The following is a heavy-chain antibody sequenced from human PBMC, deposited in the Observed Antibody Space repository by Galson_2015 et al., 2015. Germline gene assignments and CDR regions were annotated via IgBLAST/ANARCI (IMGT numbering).Heavy chain of an antibody. Sequence: SVKVSCKASGYIFTSFGLSWVRQAPGQGLEWMGWISAYNTSTNYAQKLQGRVTMTTDTSTSTAYMELRSLRSDDTAVYYCARDRLGSGSDPWGQGTLVTVSS. V-gene: IGHV1-18*01. CDR2: ISAYNTST. D-gene: IGHD1-26*01. J-gene: IGHJ5*02. CDR3: ARDRLGSGSDP. CDR1: GYIFTSFG.